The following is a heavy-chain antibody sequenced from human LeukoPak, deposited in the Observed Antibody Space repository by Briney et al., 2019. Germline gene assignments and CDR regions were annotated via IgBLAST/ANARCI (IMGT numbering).Heavy chain of an antibody. J-gene: IGHJ4*02. CDR2: IYPRDGST. Sequence: ASVKVSCKASGYSFSSNYIHWVRQAPGQGLEWMGMIYPRDGSTSYAQKFQGRVTVTRDASTSTVHMELSGLRSEDTAVYYCARDQEAFDYWGQGTLVTVSS. CDR1: GYSFSSNY. CDR3: ARDQEAFDY. V-gene: IGHV1-46*01.